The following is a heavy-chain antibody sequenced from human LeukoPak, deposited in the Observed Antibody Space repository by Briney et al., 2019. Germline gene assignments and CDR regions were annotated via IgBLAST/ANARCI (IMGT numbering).Heavy chain of an antibody. V-gene: IGHV3-30*02. D-gene: IGHD6-6*01. Sequence: GGSLRLSCAASGFTFSSYGMSWVRQAPGKGLEWVAFIRYDGSNKYYADSVKGRFTISRDNAKNSLLLQMNSLRAEDTALYYCAKGKRHLFSSSGFDYWGQGTLVTVSS. J-gene: IGHJ4*02. CDR2: IRYDGSNK. CDR1: GFTFSSYG. CDR3: AKGKRHLFSSSGFDY.